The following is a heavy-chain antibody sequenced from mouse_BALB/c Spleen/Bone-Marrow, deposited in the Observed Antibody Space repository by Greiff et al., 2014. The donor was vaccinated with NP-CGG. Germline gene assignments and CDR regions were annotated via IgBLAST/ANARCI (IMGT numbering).Heavy chain of an antibody. CDR3: ARSGWDGKGDYFDY. V-gene: IGHV1-14*01. D-gene: IGHD3-3*01. Sequence: EVKLMESGPELVKPGASVKMSCKASGYTFTSYVMHWVKQKPGQGLEWIGYINPYNDGTKYNEKFKGKATLTSDKSSSTAYMELSSLTSEDSAVYYCARSGWDGKGDYFDYWGQGTTLTVSS. CDR1: GYTFTSYV. CDR2: INPYNDGT. J-gene: IGHJ2*01.